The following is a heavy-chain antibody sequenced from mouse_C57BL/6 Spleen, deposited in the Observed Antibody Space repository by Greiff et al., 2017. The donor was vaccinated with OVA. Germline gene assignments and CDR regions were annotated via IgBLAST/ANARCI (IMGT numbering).Heavy chain of an antibody. D-gene: IGHD1-1*01. CDR3: ARPPYYYGSSYAMDY. V-gene: IGHV1-64*01. Sequence: QVQLKQPGAELVKPGASVKLSCKASGYTFTSYWMHWVKQRPGQGLEWIGMIHPNSGSTNYNEKFKSKATLTVDKSSSTAYMQLSSLTSEDSAVYYCARPPYYYGSSYAMDYWGQGTSVTVSS. CDR2: IHPNSGST. J-gene: IGHJ4*01. CDR1: GYTFTSYW.